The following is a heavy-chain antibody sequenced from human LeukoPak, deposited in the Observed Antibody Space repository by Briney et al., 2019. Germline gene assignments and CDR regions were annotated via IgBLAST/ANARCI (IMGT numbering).Heavy chain of an antibody. CDR2: ISAYNGNT. J-gene: IGHJ3*02. CDR3: ARDRGEMATIRVGDAFDI. D-gene: IGHD5-24*01. Sequence: GASVKVSCKASGYTFTSYGISWVRQAPGQGLEWMGWISAYNGNTNYAQKLQGRVTMTRDTSISTAYMELSRLRSDDTAVYYCARDRGEMATIRVGDAFDIWGQGTMVTVSS. CDR1: GYTFTSYG. V-gene: IGHV1-18*01.